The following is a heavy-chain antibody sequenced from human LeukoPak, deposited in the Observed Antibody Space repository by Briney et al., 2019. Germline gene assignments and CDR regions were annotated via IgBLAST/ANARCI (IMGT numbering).Heavy chain of an antibody. V-gene: IGHV3-74*01. J-gene: IGHJ4*02. CDR2: INSDGSST. CDR3: AARGYCSGTSCLLEY. Sequence: GGSLRLSCAASGFTFDDYAMHWVRQAPGKGLVWVSRINSDGSSTNYADSVKGRFTISRDNAKNTLYVQMNSLRAEDTAVYYCAARGYCSGTSCLLEYWGQGTLVTVSS. CDR1: GFTFDDYA. D-gene: IGHD2-2*01.